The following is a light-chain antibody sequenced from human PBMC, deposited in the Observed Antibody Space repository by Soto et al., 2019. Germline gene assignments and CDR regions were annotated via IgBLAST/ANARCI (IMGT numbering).Light chain of an antibody. CDR1: SSNIGAGYD. Sequence: QSVLTQPPSVSGAPGQRVTISCTGSSSNIGAGYDVHWYQQLPGTAPKLLIYGNSNRPSGVPDRFSGSKSGTSASLAITGLQAEDEAGYYCQSYDSSLSGPVVFGGGTQLTVL. V-gene: IGLV1-40*01. J-gene: IGLJ2*01. CDR2: GNS. CDR3: QSYDSSLSGPVV.